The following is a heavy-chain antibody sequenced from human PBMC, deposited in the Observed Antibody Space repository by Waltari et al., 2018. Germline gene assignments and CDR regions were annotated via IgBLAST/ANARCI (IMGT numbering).Heavy chain of an antibody. V-gene: IGHV4-59*01. Sequence: QVQLQESGPGLVKPSETLSLTCTVSGGSINNYYWSWIRQPPGKGLAWIGYIYYSGSNNYNPSLKSRVTVSIDTSKNQFSLKLSSVTAADTAVYYCARVSSFRFSGGMDVWGQGTTVTVSS. CDR3: ARVSSFRFSGGMDV. D-gene: IGHD3-3*01. CDR2: IYYSGSN. CDR1: GGSINNYY. J-gene: IGHJ6*02.